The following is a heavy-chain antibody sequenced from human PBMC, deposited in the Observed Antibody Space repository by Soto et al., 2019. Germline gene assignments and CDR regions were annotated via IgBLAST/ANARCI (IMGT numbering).Heavy chain of an antibody. CDR2: ISGSGGST. Sequence: GGSLRLSCAASGFTFSSYAMSWVRQAPGKGLEWVSAISGSGGSTYYADSVKGRFTISRDNSKNTLYLQMTSVRAEDTAVYYCVKANRPSDYWGQGTLVTLSS. J-gene: IGHJ4*02. CDR3: VKANRPSDY. D-gene: IGHD7-27*01. CDR1: GFTFSSYA. V-gene: IGHV3-23*01.